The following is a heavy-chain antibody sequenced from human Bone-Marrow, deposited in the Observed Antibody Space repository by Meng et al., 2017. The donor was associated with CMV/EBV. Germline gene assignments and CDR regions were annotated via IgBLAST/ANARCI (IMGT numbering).Heavy chain of an antibody. CDR2: INPSGGST. D-gene: IGHD3-10*01. CDR3: ARDWFGELYWFDP. V-gene: IGHV1-46*01. J-gene: IGHJ5*02. CDR1: GYTFTSYY. Sequence: ASVKVSCKASGYTFTSYYMHWVRQAPGQGLEWMGIINPSGGSTSYAQKFQGRVTMTRDTSISTAYMELSRLRSDDTAVYYCARDWFGELYWFDPWGQGTLVTVSS.